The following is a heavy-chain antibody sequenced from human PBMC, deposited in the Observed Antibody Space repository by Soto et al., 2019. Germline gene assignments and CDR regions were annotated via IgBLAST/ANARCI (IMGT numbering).Heavy chain of an antibody. Sequence: QMQLVQSGPEVKKPGTSVKVSCKASGFTFTSSAVQWVRQARGQRLEWIGWIVVGSGNTNYAQKFQERVTITRDMSTSTAYMELSSLRSEDTAVYYCAAPSERLNEHDAFDIWGQGTMVTVSS. CDR3: AAPSERLNEHDAFDI. D-gene: IGHD1-1*01. V-gene: IGHV1-58*01. J-gene: IGHJ3*02. CDR2: IVVGSGNT. CDR1: GFTFTSSA.